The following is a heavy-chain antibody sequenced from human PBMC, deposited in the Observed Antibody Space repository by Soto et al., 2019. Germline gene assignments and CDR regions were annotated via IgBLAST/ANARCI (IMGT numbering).Heavy chain of an antibody. D-gene: IGHD2-21*02. CDR3: AKGIHVMVVPVTAYFDS. Sequence: DVLLSASGGGLVHPGGSLRVSCAASGFTFNNHAMNWVRQIPGKGLEWVSSISGNAGSTWYADSVKGRFTISRDNSQGTVSLQMSVLRADDMAIYYCAKGIHVMVVPVTAYFDSWGRGTLVTVSS. CDR2: ISGNAGST. V-gene: IGHV3-23*01. J-gene: IGHJ4*02. CDR1: GFTFNNHA.